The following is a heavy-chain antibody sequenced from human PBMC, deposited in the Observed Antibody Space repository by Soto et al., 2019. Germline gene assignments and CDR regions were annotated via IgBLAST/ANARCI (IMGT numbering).Heavy chain of an antibody. J-gene: IGHJ4*02. V-gene: IGHV3-7*03. CDR1: GFTFSNYW. CDR2: INEHGSEM. D-gene: IGHD1-1*01. Sequence: SLRLSCAASGFTFSNYWINWVRQAPGEGLEWVANINEHGSEMHYVDSVKGRFTISRDNAKNSVYLQMNSLRAEDTAVYYCLSFWTDSWGQGSLVTVS. CDR3: LSFWTDS.